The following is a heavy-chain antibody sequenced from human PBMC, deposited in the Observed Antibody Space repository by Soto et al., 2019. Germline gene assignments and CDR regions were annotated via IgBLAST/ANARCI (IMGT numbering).Heavy chain of an antibody. CDR2: IWYDGSNK. J-gene: IGHJ4*02. V-gene: IGHV3-33*01. D-gene: IGHD3-9*01. Sequence: GGSLRLSCAASGFTFSSYGMHWVRQAPGKGLEWVAVIWYDGSNKYYADSVKGRFTISRDNSKNTLYLQMNSLGAEDTAVYYCARPSYYDILTGGFDYWGQGTLVTVSS. CDR3: ARPSYYDILTGGFDY. CDR1: GFTFSSYG.